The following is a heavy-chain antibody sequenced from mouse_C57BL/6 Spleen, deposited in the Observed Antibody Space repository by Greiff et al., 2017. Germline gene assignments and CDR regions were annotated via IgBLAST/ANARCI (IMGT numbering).Heavy chain of an antibody. D-gene: IGHD3-2*02. V-gene: IGHV1-72*01. Sequence: QVQLQQPGAELVKPGASVKLSCKASGYTFTSYWMPWVKQRPGRGLEWIGRIDPNSGGTKYNEKFKSKATLTVDKPSSTAYMQLSSLTSEDSAVYYCARGAQAREYYAMDYWGQGTSVTVSS. CDR3: ARGAQAREYYAMDY. CDR1: GYTFTSYW. J-gene: IGHJ4*01. CDR2: IDPNSGGT.